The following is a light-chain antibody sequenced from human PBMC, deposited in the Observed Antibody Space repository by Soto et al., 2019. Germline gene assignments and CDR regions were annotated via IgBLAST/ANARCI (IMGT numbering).Light chain of an antibody. CDR3: QHTSSAPFT. V-gene: IGKV1-39*01. CDR1: QNINTY. J-gene: IGKJ3*01. Sequence: DIQMTQSPYSLSAAVGDRVTIACRASQNINTYLNWYQQKPGKAPKLLIFDAASMQSGVPSRFSGGGSRTDFTLTITSLQPEDFAPYYCQHTSSAPFTFGPGTKVDIK. CDR2: DAA.